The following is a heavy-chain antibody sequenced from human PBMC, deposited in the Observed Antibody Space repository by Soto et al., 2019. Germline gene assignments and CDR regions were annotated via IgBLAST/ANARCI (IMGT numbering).Heavy chain of an antibody. CDR1: GFAFSSYA. V-gene: IGHV3-30*18. D-gene: IGHD3-16*01. Sequence: GGSLRLSCEASGFAFSSYAMHWVRQAPGKGLEWVGGISYDGNYIYYADSVKGRFTISRDNSKNTLYVQVNSLRPEDTAVYYCAKGILSATIGPYAMDVWGQGTTVTVSS. CDR3: AKGILSATIGPYAMDV. CDR2: ISYDGNYI. J-gene: IGHJ6*02.